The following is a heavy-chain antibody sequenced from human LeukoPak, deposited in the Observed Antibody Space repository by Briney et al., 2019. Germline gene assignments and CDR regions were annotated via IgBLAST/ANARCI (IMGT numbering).Heavy chain of an antibody. J-gene: IGHJ4*02. D-gene: IGHD3-10*01. CDR3: ARGRVRFGELIYFDY. Sequence: SETLSLTCAVSGGSFSAYSWNWIRQPPGKGLEWIGEINHSGSTNYNPSLKSRVTTSVDTSKSHFSLKLSSVTAADTAVYYCARGRVRFGELIYFDYWGPGTLVTVSS. V-gene: IGHV4-34*01. CDR1: GGSFSAYS. CDR2: INHSGST.